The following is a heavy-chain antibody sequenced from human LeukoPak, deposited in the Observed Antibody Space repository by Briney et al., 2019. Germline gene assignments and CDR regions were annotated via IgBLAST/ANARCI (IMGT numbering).Heavy chain of an antibody. V-gene: IGHV1-69*13. J-gene: IGHJ4*02. CDR2: IIPIFGTA. Sequence: SVKVSCKASGGTFSRYAISWVRQAPGQGLEWMGGIIPIFGTANYAQKFQGRVTITADESTSTAYMELSSLRSEDTAVYYCARATYGDFQYYFDYWAQGALVTVSS. CDR1: GGTFSRYA. CDR3: ARATYGDFQYYFDY. D-gene: IGHD4-17*01.